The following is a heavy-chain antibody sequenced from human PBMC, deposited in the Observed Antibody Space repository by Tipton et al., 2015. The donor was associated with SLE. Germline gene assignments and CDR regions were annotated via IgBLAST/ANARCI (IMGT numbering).Heavy chain of an antibody. V-gene: IGHV4-39*07. CDR1: GGSISGTNYY. Sequence: TLSLTCSVSGGSISGTNYYWDWIRQPPGKGPEWIGRITNNGNTYYIPSLQSRVTISVDTSKNQFSLKLRSVTAADTAVYYCARSLVGPTRHFDYWGQGTLGTVSS. CDR3: ARSLVGPTRHFDY. D-gene: IGHD1-26*01. CDR2: ITNNGNT. J-gene: IGHJ4*02.